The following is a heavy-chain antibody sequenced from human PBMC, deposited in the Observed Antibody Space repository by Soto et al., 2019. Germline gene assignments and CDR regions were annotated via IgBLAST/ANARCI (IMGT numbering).Heavy chain of an antibody. V-gene: IGHV1-69*01. D-gene: IGHD5-12*01. Sequence: QVQLVQSGAEVQRPGSSVKVSCKASGGTFNNYALSWVRQAPGQGLEWMGGVIPIFNSAYYAQKFQGRVTITADDSTSTAYMELRSLRPNDTAVYYCAREVTVASYSFDFWGQGTLVTVSS. CDR1: GGTFNNYA. J-gene: IGHJ4*02. CDR3: AREVTVASYSFDF. CDR2: VIPIFNSA.